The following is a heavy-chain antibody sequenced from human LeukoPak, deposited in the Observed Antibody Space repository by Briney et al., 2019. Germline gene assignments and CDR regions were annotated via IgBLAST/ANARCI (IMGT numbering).Heavy chain of an antibody. V-gene: IGHV4-34*01. D-gene: IGHD3-10*01. CDR3: ARDSGTTGEVKFDP. Sequence: SETLSLTCAVYGETFSGYYWNWVRQSPGKGLEWIGEINDSGSANYNPSLKSRVTLSVDTSKNQFSLRLRSMTAADTAVYYCARDSGTTGEVKFDPWGQGTLVTVSS. CDR1: GETFSGYY. J-gene: IGHJ5*02. CDR2: INDSGSA.